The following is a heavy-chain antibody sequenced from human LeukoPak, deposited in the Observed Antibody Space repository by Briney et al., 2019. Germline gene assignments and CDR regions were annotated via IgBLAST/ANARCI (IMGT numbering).Heavy chain of an antibody. J-gene: IGHJ5*02. V-gene: IGHV4-38-2*02. Sequence: SETLSLTCAVSGYSISSGYYWGWIRQPPGKGLEWIGSIYHSGSTHYNPSLKSRVTISVDTSKNPFSLKLSSVTAADTAVYYCARDFLYGSSGWYPFDPWGQGTLVTVSS. CDR2: IYHSGST. D-gene: IGHD6-19*01. CDR3: ARDFLYGSSGWYPFDP. CDR1: GYSISSGYY.